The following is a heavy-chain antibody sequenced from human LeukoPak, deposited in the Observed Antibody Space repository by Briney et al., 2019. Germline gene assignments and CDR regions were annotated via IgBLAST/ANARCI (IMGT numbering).Heavy chain of an antibody. CDR3: VRRSIAVAVFDY. V-gene: IGHV1-2*02. D-gene: IGHD6-19*01. Sequence: ASVKVSCKASGYTFTGYYMHWVRQAPGQGLEWMGWINPNSGGTNYAQKFQGRVTMTRDTSISTAYMELSRLRSDDTAVYYCVRRSIAVAVFDYWGQGTLVTVSS. CDR2: INPNSGGT. J-gene: IGHJ4*02. CDR1: GYTFTGYY.